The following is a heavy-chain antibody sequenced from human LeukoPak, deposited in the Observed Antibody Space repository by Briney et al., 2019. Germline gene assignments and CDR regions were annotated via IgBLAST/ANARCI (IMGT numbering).Heavy chain of an antibody. Sequence: GGSLRLSCAASGFTFRLFGMHWVRQAPGKGLEWVSFIRFDGSNTYHTDSVKGRFTISRDNSKNTLYLQMNSLTSEDTAVYYCAKVKTDILIPDSWGQGTLVTVSS. J-gene: IGHJ4*02. CDR1: GFTFRLFG. CDR2: IRFDGSNT. D-gene: IGHD2-21*02. V-gene: IGHV3-30*02. CDR3: AKVKTDILIPDS.